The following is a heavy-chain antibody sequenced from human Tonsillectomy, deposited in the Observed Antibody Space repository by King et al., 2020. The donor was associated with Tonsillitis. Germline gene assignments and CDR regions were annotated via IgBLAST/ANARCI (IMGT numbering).Heavy chain of an antibody. CDR3: ARESTYSGWFDS. CDR1: GGSISRYY. V-gene: IGHV4-59*12. CDR2: IYYSGNI. J-gene: IGHJ5*01. D-gene: IGHD4-11*01. Sequence: VQLQESGPGLVKPSETLSLTCTVSGGSISRYYWSWIRQPPGKGLEWIGYIYYSGNIDYNTSLKSRVTISVDTSKNQFSLKVSSVTAADTAVYYCARESTYSGWFDSWGRGTLVTVSS.